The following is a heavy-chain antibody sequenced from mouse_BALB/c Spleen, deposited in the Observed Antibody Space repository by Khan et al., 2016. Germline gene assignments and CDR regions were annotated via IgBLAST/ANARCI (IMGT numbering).Heavy chain of an antibody. D-gene: IGHD3-1*01. CDR2: ISNGGGST. Sequence: EVELVESGGGLVQPGGSLKLSCAASGFTFSSYTMSWVRQTPEKRLEWVAYISNGGGSTYYPDTVTGRFTISRDNAKNTLYLQMSSLKSEDTAMYCCARERRARADGYFDYWGPGTTLTVSS. J-gene: IGHJ2*01. V-gene: IGHV5-12-2*01. CDR3: ARERRARADGYFDY. CDR1: GFTFSSYT.